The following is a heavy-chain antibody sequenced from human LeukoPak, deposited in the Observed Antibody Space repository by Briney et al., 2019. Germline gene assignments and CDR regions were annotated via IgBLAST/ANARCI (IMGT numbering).Heavy chain of an antibody. CDR3: AREPNFDY. CDR2: ISSSSTYI. CDR1: GFTVSSNY. V-gene: IGHV3-21*01. J-gene: IGHJ4*02. Sequence: GGSLRLSCAASGFTVSSNYMSWVRQAPGKGLEWVSSISSSSTYIYYADSVKGRFTISRDNAKNSLYLQMNSLRAEDTAVYYCAREPNFDYWGQGTLVTVSS.